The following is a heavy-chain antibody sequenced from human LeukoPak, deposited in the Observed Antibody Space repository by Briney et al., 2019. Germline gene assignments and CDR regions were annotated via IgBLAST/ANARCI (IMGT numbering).Heavy chain of an antibody. J-gene: IGHJ3*02. Sequence: SETLSLTCNVSGGSISGSTYYWGWIRQPPGKELQWIGSIYYSGYTYYNPSLKSRVTISVDTSNNQFSLRLSSVTATDTAVYYCARHVWQQLDSDAFDIWGQGTMVTVSS. CDR3: ARHVWQQLDSDAFDI. CDR1: GGSISGSTYY. D-gene: IGHD1-1*01. V-gene: IGHV4-39*01. CDR2: IYYSGYT.